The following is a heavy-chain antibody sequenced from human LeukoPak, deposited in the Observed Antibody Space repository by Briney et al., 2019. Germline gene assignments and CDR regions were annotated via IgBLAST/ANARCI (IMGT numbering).Heavy chain of an antibody. D-gene: IGHD2-2*01. J-gene: IGHJ5*02. Sequence: SETLSLTCTVSGGSTSSYYWSWIRQPAGKGLEWIGRIYTSGSTNYNPSLKSRVTMSVDTSKNQFSLKLSSVTAADTAVYYCARDHVVPAAMSFWFDPWGQGTLVTVSS. V-gene: IGHV4-4*07. CDR1: GGSTSSYY. CDR3: ARDHVVPAAMSFWFDP. CDR2: IYTSGST.